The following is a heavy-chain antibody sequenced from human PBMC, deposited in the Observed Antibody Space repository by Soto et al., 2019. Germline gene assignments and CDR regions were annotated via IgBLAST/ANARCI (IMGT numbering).Heavy chain of an antibody. CDR2: IYYSGST. J-gene: IGHJ4*02. D-gene: IGHD3-16*02. CDR3: AREIRYIWGSYRRGYYFDY. V-gene: IGHV4-59*01. CDR1: GGSISSYY. Sequence: SETLSLTCTVSGGSISSYYWSWIRQPPGKGLEWIGYIYYSGSTNYNPSLKSRVTISVDTSKNQFSLKLSSVTAADTAVYYCAREIRYIWGSYRRGYYFDYWGQGTLVTVSS.